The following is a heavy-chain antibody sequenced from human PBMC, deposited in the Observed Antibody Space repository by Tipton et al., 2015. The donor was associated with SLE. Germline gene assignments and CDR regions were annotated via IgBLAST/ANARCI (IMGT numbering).Heavy chain of an antibody. CDR3: ARHYSDSWGYFDY. J-gene: IGHJ4*02. D-gene: IGHD3-16*01. CDR2: IWYDGSNY. V-gene: IGHV3-33*08. Sequence: SLRLSCAASGFTFSRYGMHWVRQAPGKGLEWLAVIWYDGSNYHYGDSVKGRFTISRDNSKNTLYLQMNSLSAEDTAIYYCARHYSDSWGYFDYWGQGTLVTVSS. CDR1: GFTFSRYG.